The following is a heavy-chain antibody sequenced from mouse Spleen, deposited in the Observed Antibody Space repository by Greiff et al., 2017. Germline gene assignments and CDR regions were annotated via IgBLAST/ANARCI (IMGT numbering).Heavy chain of an antibody. CDR3: AHYRYDDYAMDY. Sequence: QVQLQQSGPELVKPGASVKISCKASGYAFSSSWMNWVKQRPGKGLEWIGRIYPGDGDTNYNGKFKGKATLTADKSSSTAYMQLSSLTSEDSAVYFCAHYRYDDYAMDYWGQGTSVTVSS. D-gene: IGHD2-14*01. V-gene: IGHV1-82*01. CDR1: GYAFSSSW. CDR2: IYPGDGDT. J-gene: IGHJ4*01.